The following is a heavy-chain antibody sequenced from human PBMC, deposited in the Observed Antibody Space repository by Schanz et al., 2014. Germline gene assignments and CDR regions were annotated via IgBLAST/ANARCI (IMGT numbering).Heavy chain of an antibody. CDR3: ARDERDLPRSLFVF. Sequence: QVQLQESGPGLVKPSETLSLTCSVSGGSISTYYWSWVRQSPGTGLEWIGEINNSGSTNYNPSLKSRVTIPLDKSKSQFSLPLNAVTAADTAVYYCARDERDLPRSLFVFWGQGTLVTVSS. V-gene: IGHV4-4*02. D-gene: IGHD2-2*01. J-gene: IGHJ4*02. CDR2: INNSGST. CDR1: GGSISTYY.